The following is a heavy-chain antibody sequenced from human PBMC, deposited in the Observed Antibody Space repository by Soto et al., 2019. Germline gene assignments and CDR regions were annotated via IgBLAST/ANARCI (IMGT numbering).Heavy chain of an antibody. Sequence: QINLIESGPTLVKPTQTLTLTCTFSGFSLSTSGAAVGWVRQPPGRALGWLALIYWDGDKRYNASLGNRLTITKDTSMNQVVLTLTNVDPADTATYYCAHRATMTIFGLIIYSGIWFDPWGQGTRVIVSS. V-gene: IGHV2-5*02. CDR2: IYWDGDK. CDR3: AHRATMTIFGLIIYSGIWFDP. J-gene: IGHJ5*02. D-gene: IGHD3-3*01. CDR1: GFSLSTSGAA.